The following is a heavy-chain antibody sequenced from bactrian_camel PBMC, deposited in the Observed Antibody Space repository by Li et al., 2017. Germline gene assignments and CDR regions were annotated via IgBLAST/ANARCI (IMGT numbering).Heavy chain of an antibody. CDR3: AAAPYVIRGCTMDRAYNY. V-gene: IGHV3S6*01. CDR1: GYTYSSYC. J-gene: IGHJ4*01. D-gene: IGHD3*01. Sequence: HVQLVESGGGSVQAGGSLRLSCVASGYTYSSYCMGWFRRAPGKEREGVAGVCTDHSTTYADSTEGRFTVSLDNAKNTLSLQMNSLKPEDTAMYYCAAAPYVIRGCTMDRAYNYWGQGTQVTVS. CDR2: VCTDHST.